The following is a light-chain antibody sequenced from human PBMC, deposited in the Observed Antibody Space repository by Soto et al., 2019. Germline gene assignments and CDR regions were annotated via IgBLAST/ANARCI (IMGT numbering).Light chain of an antibody. CDR3: QKYSSVPV. Sequence: DIQMTQSQTSLSASVGDRVTITCRASQGIRNFVAWYQQKPGKAPKLLIYAESTLQSGVPSRFSGSGSGTDFTLTINSLQPEDVATYSCQKYSSVPVFGPGTKVEIK. CDR2: AES. J-gene: IGKJ3*01. CDR1: QGIRNF. V-gene: IGKV1-27*01.